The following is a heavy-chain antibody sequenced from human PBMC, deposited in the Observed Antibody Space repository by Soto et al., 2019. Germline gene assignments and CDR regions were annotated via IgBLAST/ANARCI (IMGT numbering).Heavy chain of an antibody. J-gene: IGHJ4*02. CDR1: GFTFSSYG. V-gene: IGHV3-33*01. CDR3: ARDIYDSSGIGEY. CDR2: IWYDGSNK. D-gene: IGHD3-22*01. Sequence: VQLVESGGGVVQPGRSLRLSCAASGFTFSSYGMHWVRQAPGKGLEWVAVIWYDGSNKYYADSVKGRFTISRDNSKNTLYLQMNSLRAEDTAVYYCARDIYDSSGIGEYWGQGTLVTVSS.